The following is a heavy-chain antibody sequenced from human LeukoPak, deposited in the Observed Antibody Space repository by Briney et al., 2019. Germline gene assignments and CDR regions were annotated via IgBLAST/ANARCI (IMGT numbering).Heavy chain of an antibody. Sequence: GESLKISCQGSGYSFTNYWIAWVRQMPGKGLEWMGIIYPGDSDTRVSPSFRGRVTMSADKSVSSAHLQLNNLKASDTAMYYCARPRQSGSYAGFAHWGRGTLVTVSS. CDR3: ARPRQSGSYAGFAH. V-gene: IGHV5-51*01. CDR2: IYPGDSDT. CDR1: GYSFTNYW. D-gene: IGHD3-16*01. J-gene: IGHJ4*02.